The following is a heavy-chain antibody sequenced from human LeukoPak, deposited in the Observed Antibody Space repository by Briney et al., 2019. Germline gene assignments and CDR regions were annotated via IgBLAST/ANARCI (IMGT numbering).Heavy chain of an antibody. CDR1: GFTFDDYA. Sequence: PGGSLRLSCAASGFTFDDYAMHWVRQAPGKGLEWVSGISWNSGSIGYADSVKGRFTISRDNAKNSLYLQMNSLRAEDTALYYCAKVLSSGWYQISYFDYWGQGTLVTVSS. V-gene: IGHV3-9*01. J-gene: IGHJ4*02. CDR2: ISWNSGSI. D-gene: IGHD6-19*01. CDR3: AKVLSSGWYQISYFDY.